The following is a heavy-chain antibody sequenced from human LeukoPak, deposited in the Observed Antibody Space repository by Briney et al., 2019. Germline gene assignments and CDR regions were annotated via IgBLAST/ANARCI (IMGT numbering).Heavy chain of an antibody. D-gene: IGHD4-11*01. J-gene: IGHJ6*03. V-gene: IGHV4-59*08. Sequence: SETLSLTCTVSGGSISSYYWSWIRQPPGKGLEWIGYIYYSGSTNYNPSLKSRVTISVDTSKNQFSLKLSSVTAADTAVYYCARADYSKEGYYYMDVWGKGTTVTVSS. CDR1: GGSISSYY. CDR3: ARADYSKEGYYYMDV. CDR2: IYYSGST.